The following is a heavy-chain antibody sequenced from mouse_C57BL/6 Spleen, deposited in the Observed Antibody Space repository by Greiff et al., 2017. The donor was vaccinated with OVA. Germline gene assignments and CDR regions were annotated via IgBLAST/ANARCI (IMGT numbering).Heavy chain of an antibody. V-gene: IGHV1-64*01. CDR1: GYTFTSYW. J-gene: IGHJ1*03. Sequence: QVQLQQPGAELVKPGASVKLSCKASGYTFTSYWMHWVKQRPGQGLEWIGMIHTNSGSTNYNEKFKSKATLTVDKSSSTAYMQLSSLTSEDSAVYYCARPLYTGWYFDVWGTGTTVTVSS. CDR2: IHTNSGST. CDR3: ARPLYTGWYFDV. D-gene: IGHD4-1*01.